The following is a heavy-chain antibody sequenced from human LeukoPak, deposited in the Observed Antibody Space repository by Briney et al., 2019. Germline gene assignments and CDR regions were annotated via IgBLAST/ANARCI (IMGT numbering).Heavy chain of an antibody. D-gene: IGHD2-15*01. CDR1: GFTVSSNY. V-gene: IGHV3-53*01. CDR2: IYSGGST. CDR3: ARAGLYCSGGSCYHFDY. Sequence: PGGSLGLSCAASGFTVSSNYMSWVRQAPGKGLEWVSVIYSGGSTYYADSVKGRFTISRDNSKNTLYLQMNSLRAEDTAVSYCARAGLYCSGGSCYHFDYWGQGTLVTVSS. J-gene: IGHJ4*02.